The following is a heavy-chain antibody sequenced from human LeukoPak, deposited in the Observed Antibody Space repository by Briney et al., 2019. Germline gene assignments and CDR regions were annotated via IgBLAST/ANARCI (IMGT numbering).Heavy chain of an antibody. D-gene: IGHD7-27*01. CDR3: VRDLGHSRHYFEY. CDR1: GFTFNSFF. CDR2: ISQDGSET. J-gene: IGHJ4*02. Sequence: PGGSLRLSCAAPGFTFNSFFLNWVRLTPGRELEWLACISQDGSETFYMDSVRGRFTISRVNTKNSLYLQMDSLRAEDTAVYFCVRDLGHSRHYFEYWGQGALVTVSS. V-gene: IGHV3-7*01.